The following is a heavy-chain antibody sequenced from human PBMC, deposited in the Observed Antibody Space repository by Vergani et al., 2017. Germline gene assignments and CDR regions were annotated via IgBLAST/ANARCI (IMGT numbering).Heavy chain of an antibody. Sequence: QVQLQESGPGLVKPSETLSLTCTVSGGSVSSGSYYWSWIRQPAGKGLEWIGYIYYSGSTNYNPSLKSRVTISVDTSKNQFSLKLSAVTAADTAVYYCASTRVGAFPYYYMDVWGKGTTVTVSS. D-gene: IGHD1-26*01. CDR1: GGSVSSGSYY. J-gene: IGHJ6*03. CDR3: ASTRVGAFPYYYMDV. CDR2: IYYSGST. V-gene: IGHV4-61*10.